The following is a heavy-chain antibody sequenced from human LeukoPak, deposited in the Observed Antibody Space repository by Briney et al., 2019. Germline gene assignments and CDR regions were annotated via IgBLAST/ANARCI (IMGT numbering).Heavy chain of an antibody. Sequence: ASVKVSCKASGGTFSSYTISWVRQAPGQGLEWMGRITPILGIANYAQKFQGRVTITADKSTSTAYMELSSLRSEDTAVYYCARDLGYYYDSSGYREYFQHWGQGALVTVSS. CDR2: ITPILGIA. J-gene: IGHJ1*01. D-gene: IGHD3-22*01. CDR3: ARDLGYYYDSSGYREYFQH. V-gene: IGHV1-69*04. CDR1: GGTFSSYT.